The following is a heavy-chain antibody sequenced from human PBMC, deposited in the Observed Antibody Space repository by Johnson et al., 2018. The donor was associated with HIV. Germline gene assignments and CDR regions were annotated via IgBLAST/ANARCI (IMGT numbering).Heavy chain of an antibody. CDR2: ISSDGSNK. J-gene: IGHJ3*02. D-gene: IGHD6-13*01. V-gene: IGHV3-30*18. CDR1: GFTFSDYY. CDR3: AKDERAAAGTRGLDAFDI. Sequence: QMLLVESGGGLVQPGGSLRLSCAASGFTFSDYYMSWIRQAPGKGLGWVAFISSDGSNKYFAVSVTGRFSISRDNSKNTLYLQMNSLTAEDTAVYYCAKDERAAAGTRGLDAFDIWGQGTMVTVSS.